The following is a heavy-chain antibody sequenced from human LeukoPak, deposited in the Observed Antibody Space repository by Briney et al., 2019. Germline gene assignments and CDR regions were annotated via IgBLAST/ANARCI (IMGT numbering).Heavy chain of an antibody. D-gene: IGHD1-26*01. CDR1: GYTFTSYG. V-gene: IGHV1-18*01. J-gene: IGHJ4*02. CDR2: INAYNGNT. CDR3: ARLWGSVGAPGFDY. Sequence: GASVKVSXKASGYTFTSYGFIWIRQAPGKGLEWMGWINAYNGNTNYAQKFQGRVTMTTDTSTSTAYMELRSLRSDDTAVYYCARLWGSVGAPGFDYWGQGTLVTVSS.